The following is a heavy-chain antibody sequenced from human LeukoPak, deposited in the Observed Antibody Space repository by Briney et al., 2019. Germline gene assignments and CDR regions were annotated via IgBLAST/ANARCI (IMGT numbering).Heavy chain of an antibody. Sequence: GGSLRLSCAASGFTFSSYGMHWVRQAPGKGLEWVAVISYDGSNKYYADSVKGRFTISRDNSKNTLYLQMNSLRAEDTAVYYCAKAYRPYNWFDPWGQGTLVTVSS. CDR1: GFTFSSYG. D-gene: IGHD4-11*01. CDR3: AKAYRPYNWFDP. CDR2: ISYDGSNK. J-gene: IGHJ5*02. V-gene: IGHV3-30*18.